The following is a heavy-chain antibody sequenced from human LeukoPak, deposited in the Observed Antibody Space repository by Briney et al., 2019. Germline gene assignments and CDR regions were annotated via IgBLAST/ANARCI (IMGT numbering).Heavy chain of an antibody. D-gene: IGHD3-9*01. Sequence: PSETLSLTRTVSGGPFSRYYWGWIRQPPGKGLEWIGYIYYSGSTNYNPSLKSRITMSMDRSKKQFSLRLSSVTAADTAVYYCARSDYDLLTGYSAVYFDFWGQGALVTVSS. V-gene: IGHV4-59*01. CDR2: IYYSGST. CDR3: ARSDYDLLTGYSAVYFDF. J-gene: IGHJ4*02. CDR1: GGPFSRYY.